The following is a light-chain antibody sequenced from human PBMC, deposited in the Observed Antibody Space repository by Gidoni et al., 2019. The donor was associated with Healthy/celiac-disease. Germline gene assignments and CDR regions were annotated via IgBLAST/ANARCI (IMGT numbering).Light chain of an antibody. V-gene: IGKV2-28*01. CDR1: QSLLFSNGYNY. Sequence: IVLAPSPPSLPVTPGEPASISCRSSQSLLFSNGYNYLDWYLQKPGQSPKRLIYLVSNRDSGVPDRFSGSGSGTDFTLKIGRVEAEDVGVYYCMQATHCPLTFGGGTKVEIK. J-gene: IGKJ4*01. CDR3: MQATHCPLT. CDR2: LVS.